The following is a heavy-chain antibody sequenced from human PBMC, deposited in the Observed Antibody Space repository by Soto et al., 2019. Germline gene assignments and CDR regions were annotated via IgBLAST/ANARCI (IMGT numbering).Heavy chain of an antibody. CDR2: IRSKAYGGTT. D-gene: IGHD3-3*01. J-gene: IGHJ4*02. Sequence: GESLKISCTASGFTFGDYAMSWFRQAPGKGLEWVGFIRSKAYGGTTEYAASVKGRFTISRDDSKSIAYLQMNSLKTEDTAVYYCTSERYDFWSGYHLFDYWGQGTLVTVSS. CDR3: TSERYDFWSGYHLFDY. V-gene: IGHV3-49*03. CDR1: GFTFGDYA.